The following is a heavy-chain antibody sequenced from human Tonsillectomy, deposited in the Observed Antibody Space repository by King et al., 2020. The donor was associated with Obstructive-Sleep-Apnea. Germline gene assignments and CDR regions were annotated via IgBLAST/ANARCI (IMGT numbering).Heavy chain of an antibody. D-gene: IGHD1-26*01. CDR2: IYSGGST. Sequence: VQLVESGGGLVQPGGSLRLSCAASGFTVSSNYMSWVRQAPGKGLEWVSVIYSGGSTYYAESWKGRFTISRDNSKHTLDLQMNSLRAEDTAVYYCARDFLDSGGYYYYGMDVWGQGTTVTVSS. CDR1: GFTVSSNY. J-gene: IGHJ6*02. CDR3: ARDFLDSGGYYYYGMDV. V-gene: IGHV3-66*01.